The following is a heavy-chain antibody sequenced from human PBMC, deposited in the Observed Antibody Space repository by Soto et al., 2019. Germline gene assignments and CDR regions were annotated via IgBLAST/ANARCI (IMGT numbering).Heavy chain of an antibody. J-gene: IGHJ4*01. V-gene: IGHV3-66*01. Sequence: PGGSLRLSCAASGFTFSSYAMSWVRQAPGKGLEWVSVIYSAGSADFADSVEGRFTISRDNFKNTLYLQMSSLRAEDTAVYFCVRDRDLYRDMFHAAFWGQGSLVTVSS. CDR3: VRDRDLYRDMFHAAF. D-gene: IGHD3-10*02. CDR2: IYSAGSA. CDR1: GFTFSSYA.